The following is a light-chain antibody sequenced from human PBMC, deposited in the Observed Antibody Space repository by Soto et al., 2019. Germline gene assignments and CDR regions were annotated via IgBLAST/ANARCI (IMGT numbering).Light chain of an antibody. CDR2: GAS. J-gene: IGKJ1*01. CDR1: QGISRW. Sequence: DIQMTQSPSSVSASVGDRVTITCRASQGISRWLVWYQQKPGKAPKLLIYGASSLQTGVPSRFSGSGSGTDFTLTISSLQPEDFATYYCQQASRFPPTFGQGTKVDI. CDR3: QQASRFPPT. V-gene: IGKV1-12*01.